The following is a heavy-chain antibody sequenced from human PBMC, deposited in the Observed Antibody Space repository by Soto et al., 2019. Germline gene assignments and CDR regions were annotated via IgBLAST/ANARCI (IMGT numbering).Heavy chain of an antibody. D-gene: IGHD3-16*01. CDR1: DSTIRRYA. CDR3: AKNGDFDYDAFDV. J-gene: IGHJ3*01. V-gene: IGHV3-23*01. CDR2: ITGNSARI. Sequence: PGGSLRLSCAASDSTIRRYAMSWVRQAPGKGPEWVSGITGNSARIYYADSVKGRFSISRDNSKNTLYLQMDTLRAEDTAVYYCAKNGDFDYDAFDVWGQGTVVTVSS.